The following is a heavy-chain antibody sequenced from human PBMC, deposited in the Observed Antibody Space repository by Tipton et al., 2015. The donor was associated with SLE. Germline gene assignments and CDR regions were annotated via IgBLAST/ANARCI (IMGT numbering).Heavy chain of an antibody. CDR2: IKYSGRT. D-gene: IGHD6-25*01. J-gene: IGHJ4*02. CDR3: AREYSSGWPHYFDY. V-gene: IGHV4-34*01. Sequence: LSCTVSGGSISGYYWSWIRQTPGKGLEWIGEIKYSGRTNYNPSLKSRVTISADTSKNQFSLKVNSVTAADTAVYYCAREYSSGWPHYFDYWGQGTLVTVSS. CDR1: GGSISGYY.